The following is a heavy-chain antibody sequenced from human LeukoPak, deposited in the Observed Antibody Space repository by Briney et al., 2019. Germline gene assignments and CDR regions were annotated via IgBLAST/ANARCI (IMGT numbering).Heavy chain of an antibody. Sequence: GSLRLSCAASGFTFSSYAMSWVRQAPGKGLEWVSVVSSSGGNTYNADSVKGRFTISRDNSKNTLYLQMNSLRAEDTAVYYCAKEDWLGFDYWGQGTLVTVSS. CDR3: AKEDWLGFDY. V-gene: IGHV3-23*01. J-gene: IGHJ4*02. CDR1: GFTFSSYA. CDR2: VSSSGGNT. D-gene: IGHD3/OR15-3a*01.